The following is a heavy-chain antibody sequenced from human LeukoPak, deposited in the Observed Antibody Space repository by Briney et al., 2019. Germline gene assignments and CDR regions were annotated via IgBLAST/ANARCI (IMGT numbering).Heavy chain of an antibody. CDR1: GFAFSNYA. D-gene: IGHD3-22*01. CDR3: AKDMYYDSSAPFDY. J-gene: IGHJ4*02. CDR2: ISGNSVYT. V-gene: IGHV3-23*01. Sequence: GGSLRLSCAASGFAFSNYAMSWVRQAPGKGLEWVSSISGNSVYTYYADSVKGRFTISRDNFKNTLYLQIDSLRADDTAVYYCAKDMYYDSSAPFDYWGQGTLVTVSS.